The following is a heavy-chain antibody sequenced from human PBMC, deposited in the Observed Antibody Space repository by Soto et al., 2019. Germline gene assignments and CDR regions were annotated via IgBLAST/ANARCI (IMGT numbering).Heavy chain of an antibody. J-gene: IGHJ4*02. V-gene: IGHV3-23*01. CDR3: AIRMYSTRWYYLDY. Sequence: EMLLLESGGGLVQAGGSLRLSCAASGFTVSSYALNWVRQAPGKGLEWVSGISASTYYADSVKGRFTISRDTSKNTLYLQMNSLRAEDTAIYFCAIRMYSTRWYYLDYWGQGTLVTVSS. CDR2: ISAST. CDR1: GFTVSSYA. D-gene: IGHD6-13*01.